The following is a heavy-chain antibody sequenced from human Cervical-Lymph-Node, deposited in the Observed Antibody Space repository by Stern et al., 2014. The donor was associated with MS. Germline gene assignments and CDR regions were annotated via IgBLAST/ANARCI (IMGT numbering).Heavy chain of an antibody. CDR1: GFTFSIYC. D-gene: IGHD1-14*01. CDR3: ARQTTAWASDV. V-gene: IGHV5-51*01. Sequence: EVQLVESGAELIRPGESLKISCKGSGFTFSIYCITWVRQLPGQGLEWMVIIYPGDSESRYSPSFKGQVTMSADKSTSAAYLQWSSLNASDTAMYFCARQTTAWASDVWGQGTLVTVSS. J-gene: IGHJ4*02. CDR2: IYPGDSES.